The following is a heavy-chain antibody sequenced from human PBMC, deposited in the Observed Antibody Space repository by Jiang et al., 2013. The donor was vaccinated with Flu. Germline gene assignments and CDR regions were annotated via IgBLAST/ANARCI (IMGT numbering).Heavy chain of an antibody. V-gene: IGHV2-5*02. Sequence: TLTCTFSGFSLSTSGVGVGWIRQPPGKALEWLALIYWDDDKRYSPSLKSRLTITKDTSKNQVVLTMTNMDPVDTATYYCAHSLLAARPTQADYFDYWGQGTLVTVSS. CDR1: GFSLSTSGVG. CDR2: IYWDDDK. CDR3: AHSLLAARPTQADYFDY. D-gene: IGHD6-6*01. J-gene: IGHJ4*02.